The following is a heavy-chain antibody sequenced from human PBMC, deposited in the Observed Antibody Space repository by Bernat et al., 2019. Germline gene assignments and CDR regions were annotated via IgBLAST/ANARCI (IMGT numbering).Heavy chain of an antibody. Sequence: QVQLVESGGGVVQPGRSLRLSCVASGFTFNTYGMHWVRQAPGKGLEWVAVIWFDGSNKYYADSVKGRFTISRDNSKNTLYLQMNSLGAEDTAVYYCVRGHLNDGDPSDYWGQGTLVTVSS. CDR1: GFTFNTYG. D-gene: IGHD4-17*01. V-gene: IGHV3-33*08. CDR2: IWFDGSNK. J-gene: IGHJ4*02. CDR3: VRGHLNDGDPSDY.